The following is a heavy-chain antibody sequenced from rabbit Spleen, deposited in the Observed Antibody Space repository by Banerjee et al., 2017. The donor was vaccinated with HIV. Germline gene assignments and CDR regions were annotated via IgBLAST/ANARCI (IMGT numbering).Heavy chain of an antibody. CDR1: GVSFSSNYY. CDR3: ARDTGSSFSSYGMDL. D-gene: IGHD8-1*01. Sequence: QSLEESGGDLVKPGASLTLTCTASGVSFSSNYYMCWARQAPGKGLEWIACIDTGSSGFTYFASWAKGRFTCSKTSSTTVTLQMTSLTAADTATYFCARDTGSSFSSYGMDLWGPGTLVTVS. V-gene: IGHV1S40*01. CDR2: IDTGSSGFT. J-gene: IGHJ6*01.